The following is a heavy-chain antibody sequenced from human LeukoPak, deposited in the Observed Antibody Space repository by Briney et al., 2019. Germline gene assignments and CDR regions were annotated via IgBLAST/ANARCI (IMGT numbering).Heavy chain of an antibody. CDR1: GYTFTGYY. CDR2: INPNSGGT. CDR3: AREKAEYYYYYMGV. V-gene: IGHV1-2*02. Sequence: ASVKVSCKASGYTFTGYYMHWVRRAPGQGLEWMGWINPNSGGTNYAQKFQGRVAMTRDTSISTAYMELSRLRSDDTAVYYCAREKAEYYYYYMGVWGKGTTVTVSS. J-gene: IGHJ6*03.